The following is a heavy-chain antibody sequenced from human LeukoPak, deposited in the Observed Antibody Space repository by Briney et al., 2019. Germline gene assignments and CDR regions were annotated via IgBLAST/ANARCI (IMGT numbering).Heavy chain of an antibody. CDR3: ARLRRDGYKDTFDI. D-gene: IGHD5-24*01. V-gene: IGHV4-39*01. J-gene: IGHJ3*02. Sequence: PSETLSLTCTVSGGSISSSSYYWGWIRQPPAKGLEWIGTIYYSGITYYKPSLKSRVTISVDTSKNQFSLKLSSVTATDTAVYYCARLRRDGYKDTFDIWGQGTMVTVSS. CDR2: IYYSGIT. CDR1: GGSISSSSYY.